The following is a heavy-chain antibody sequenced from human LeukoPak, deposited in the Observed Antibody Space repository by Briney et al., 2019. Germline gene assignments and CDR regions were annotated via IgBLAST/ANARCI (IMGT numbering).Heavy chain of an antibody. J-gene: IGHJ3*02. Sequence: GSTNYNPSLKSRVTISVDTSKSQFSLKLSSVTAADTAVYYCARESQDDAFDIWGQGAMVTVSS. CDR3: ARESQDDAFDI. V-gene: IGHV4-61*02. CDR2: GST.